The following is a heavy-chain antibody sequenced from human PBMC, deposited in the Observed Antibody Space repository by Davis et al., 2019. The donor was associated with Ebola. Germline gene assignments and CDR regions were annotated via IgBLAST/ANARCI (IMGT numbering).Heavy chain of an antibody. CDR3: ARGPEGSYYYGSGSYPAGMDV. J-gene: IGHJ6*02. V-gene: IGHV1-46*01. CDR2: INPSGGST. D-gene: IGHD3-10*01. CDR1: GYTFTSYY. Sequence: ASVKVSCKASGYTFTSYYMHWVRQAPGQGLEWMGIINPSGGSTSYAQKFQGRVTITADKSTSTAYMELSSLRSEDTAVYYCARGPEGSYYYGSGSYPAGMDVWGQGTTVTVSS.